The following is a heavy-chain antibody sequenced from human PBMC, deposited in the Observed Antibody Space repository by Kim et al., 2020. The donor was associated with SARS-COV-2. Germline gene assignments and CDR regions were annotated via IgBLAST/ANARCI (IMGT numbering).Heavy chain of an antibody. V-gene: IGHV3-53*01. Sequence: GGSLRLSCAASGFTVSSNYMSWVRQAPGKGLEWVSVIYSGGSTYYADSVKGRFTISRDNSKNTLYLQMNSLRAEDTAVYYCARGPFWAGTTRLLNYWGQGTLVTVSS. CDR3: ARGPFWAGTTRLLNY. D-gene: IGHD1-7*01. J-gene: IGHJ4*02. CDR2: IYSGGST. CDR1: GFTVSSNY.